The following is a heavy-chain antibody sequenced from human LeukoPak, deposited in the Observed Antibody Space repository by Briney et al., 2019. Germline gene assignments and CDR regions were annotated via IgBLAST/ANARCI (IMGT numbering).Heavy chain of an antibody. V-gene: IGHV3-48*02. CDR2: ISTGSSSI. CDR3: ARGGSGYGDYYYFYGMGV. J-gene: IGHJ6*02. CDR1: GFTFSTYA. D-gene: IGHD3-22*01. Sequence: GGSLRLSCAASGFTFSTYAMNWVRQAPGKGLEWVSYISTGSSSIYYADSVKGRFTISRDNAKNSLYLQMNSLRDEDTAVYYCARGGSGYGDYYYFYGMGVWGQGTTVTVSS.